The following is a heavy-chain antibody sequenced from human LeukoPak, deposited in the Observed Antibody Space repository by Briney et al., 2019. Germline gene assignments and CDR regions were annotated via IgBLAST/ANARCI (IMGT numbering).Heavy chain of an antibody. Sequence: GGSLRLSCAASGFSFSDSYMSRIRQAPGKGLEWVSYISGDSDYTNYADSANGRFTISRDNAKKSLYLQMNSLTAEDTAVYFCVRDTYDYVRGSPSNWFDPWGQGTLVTVSS. V-gene: IGHV3-11*06. J-gene: IGHJ5*02. D-gene: IGHD3-16*01. CDR3: VRDTYDYVRGSPSNWFDP. CDR1: GFSFSDSY. CDR2: ISGDSDYT.